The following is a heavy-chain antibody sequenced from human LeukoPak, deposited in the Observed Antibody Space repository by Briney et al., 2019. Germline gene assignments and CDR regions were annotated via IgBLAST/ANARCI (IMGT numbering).Heavy chain of an antibody. V-gene: IGHV3-7*01. Sequence: GGSLRLSCSTSGFTFSNYWMSWVRQAPGKGLEWVANIKKDGSQKYYVDSVKGRFTIPRDNAKNSMYLQMNSLRVEDTAVYFCARDKIQWLRYSYFDYWGQGVLVTVSS. D-gene: IGHD5-12*01. CDR3: ARDKIQWLRYSYFDY. J-gene: IGHJ4*02. CDR1: GFTFSNYW. CDR2: IKKDGSQK.